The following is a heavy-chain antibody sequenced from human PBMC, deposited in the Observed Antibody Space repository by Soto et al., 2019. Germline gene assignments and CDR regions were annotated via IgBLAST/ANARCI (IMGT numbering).Heavy chain of an antibody. CDR1: GGTFSSYA. CDR2: IIPIFGTA. Sequence: SGKVSCKASGGTFSSYAISWVRQAPGQGLEWMGGIIPIFGTANYAQKFQGRVTITADESTSTAYMELSSLRSEGTAVYYCAVGYCSSTSCYTGQDYWGQGTLVTVSS. V-gene: IGHV1-69*13. J-gene: IGHJ4*02. CDR3: AVGYCSSTSCYTGQDY. D-gene: IGHD2-2*02.